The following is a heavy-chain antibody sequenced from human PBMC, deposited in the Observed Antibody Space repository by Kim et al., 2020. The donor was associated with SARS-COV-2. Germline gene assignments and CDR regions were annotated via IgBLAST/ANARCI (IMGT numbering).Heavy chain of an antibody. CDR1: GFTVSSNY. D-gene: IGHD5-12*01. CDR2: IYSGGST. Sequence: GGSLRLSCAASGFTVSSNYMSWVRQAPGKGLEWVSVIYSGGSTYYADSVKGRFTISRDNSKNTLYLQMNSLRAEDTAVYYCARSTEMATIGGDYYYYGMDVWGQGTTVTVSS. J-gene: IGHJ6*02. CDR3: ARSTEMATIGGDYYYYGMDV. V-gene: IGHV3-66*01.